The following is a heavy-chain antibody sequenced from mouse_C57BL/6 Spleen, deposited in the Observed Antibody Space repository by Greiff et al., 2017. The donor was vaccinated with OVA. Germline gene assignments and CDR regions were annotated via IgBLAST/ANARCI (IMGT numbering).Heavy chain of an antibody. CDR3: ARGPNYYAMDY. Sequence: VQLQQPGAELVMPGASVKLSCKASGYTFTSYWMHWVKQRPGQGLEWIGEIDPSDSYTNYNQKFKGKSTLTVDKSSSTAYMQLSSLTSEDSAVYYCARGPNYYAMDYWGQGTSVTVSS. V-gene: IGHV1-69*01. CDR2: IDPSDSYT. J-gene: IGHJ4*01. CDR1: GYTFTSYW.